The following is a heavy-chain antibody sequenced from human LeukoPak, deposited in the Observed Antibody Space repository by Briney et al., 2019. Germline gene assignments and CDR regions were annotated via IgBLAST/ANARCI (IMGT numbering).Heavy chain of an antibody. D-gene: IGHD2-2*01. V-gene: IGHV4-34*01. Sequence: SETLSLTCAVYGWSFSDYYCNWIRQPPGKGLEWIGETNARGDTNFNPSLKSRVTISVDTSKSQFSLRLTSMIAADTAVYYCARGQVPAARGYNWFDPWGQGTLVTVSS. J-gene: IGHJ5*02. CDR3: ARGQVPAARGYNWFDP. CDR1: GWSFSDYY. CDR2: TNARGDT.